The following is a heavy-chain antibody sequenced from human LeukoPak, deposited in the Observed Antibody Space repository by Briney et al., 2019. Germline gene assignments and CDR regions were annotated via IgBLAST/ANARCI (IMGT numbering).Heavy chain of an antibody. CDR3: VRENWGYCDS. J-gene: IGHJ4*02. D-gene: IGHD7-27*01. Sequence: KPGGSLRLSCAASGFTFSDYYMGWIRQAPGKGLEWVSYITNSGTNTYYADSVEGRFTVSRDNAKNSLYLQMSSLRAEDTALYYCVRENWGYCDSWGQGTLVTVSS. V-gene: IGHV3-11*01. CDR2: ITNSGTNT. CDR1: GFTFSDYY.